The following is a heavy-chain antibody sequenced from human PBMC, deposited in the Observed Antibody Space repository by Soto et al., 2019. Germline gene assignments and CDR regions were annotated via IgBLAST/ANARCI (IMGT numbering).Heavy chain of an antibody. J-gene: IGHJ6*02. CDR1: GFTFSSYG. CDR2: IWYDGSNK. V-gene: IGHV3-33*01. CDR3: ARFSGGGVAGNYYYYYYGMDA. D-gene: IGHD2-15*01. Sequence: GGSLRLSCAASGFTFSSYGMHWVRQAPGKGLEWVAVIWYDGSNKYYADSVKGRFTISRDNSKNTLYLQMNSLRAENTAVYNCARFSGGGVAGNYYYYYYGMDAWGQGPTFTVS.